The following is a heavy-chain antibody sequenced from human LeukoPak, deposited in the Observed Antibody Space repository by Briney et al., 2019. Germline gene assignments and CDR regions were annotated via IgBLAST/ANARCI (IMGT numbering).Heavy chain of an antibody. CDR3: ARARDPYYDILTGYPAAIDP. D-gene: IGHD3-9*01. CDR2: MNPNSGNT. J-gene: IGHJ5*02. V-gene: IGHV1-8*01. Sequence: GASVKVSCKASGYTFTSYDINWVRQATGQGLEWMGWMNPNSGNTGYAQKFQGRVTMTRNTSISTAYMELSSLRSEDTAVYYCARARDPYYDILTGYPAAIDPWGQGTLVTVSS. CDR1: GYTFTSYD.